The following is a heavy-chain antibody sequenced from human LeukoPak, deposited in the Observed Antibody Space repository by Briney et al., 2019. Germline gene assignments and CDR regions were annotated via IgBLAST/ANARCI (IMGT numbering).Heavy chain of an antibody. V-gene: IGHV1-2*02. J-gene: IGHJ5*02. CDR2: MNPNSGVT. D-gene: IGHD4-11*01. CDR1: GYTFTVNY. Sequence: ASVKASCKPSGYTFTVNYLHWVRQAPGQGLEWVGWMNPNSGVTVYAQNFQGRVTMTRDTSISTAYMELSSLTSDDTAVYYCTRVRTTVNRFDPWGQGTLVTVSS. CDR3: TRVRTTVNRFDP.